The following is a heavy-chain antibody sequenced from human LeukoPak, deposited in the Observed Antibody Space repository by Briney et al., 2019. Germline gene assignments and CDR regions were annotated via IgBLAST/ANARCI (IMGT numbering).Heavy chain of an antibody. D-gene: IGHD5-24*01. Sequence: PGGSLRLSCAASGFTFSTFAMTWVRQAPGKGLEWVSGVVGGGTTYYADSVKGRFTLSKDNSKKTVYLQMNSLRVEDTAIYYCAKDLHYNDGRWEFDPWGQGTQVTVSS. V-gene: IGHV3-23*01. CDR3: AKDLHYNDGRWEFDP. CDR1: GFTFSTFA. J-gene: IGHJ5*02. CDR2: VVGGGTT.